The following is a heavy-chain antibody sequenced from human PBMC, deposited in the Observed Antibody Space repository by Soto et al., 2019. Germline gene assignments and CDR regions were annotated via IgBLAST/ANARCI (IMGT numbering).Heavy chain of an antibody. CDR2: INVGNGNT. Sequence: VASGKVSCKASGYTYISYSMHWVRQAPGQRLEWMGWINVGNGNTKYSQNFQGRVTINQDTSASTAYMELSSLTSEDTAVYYCAREKWGSGSRWLDPWGQGTLVTVSS. J-gene: IGHJ5*02. CDR1: GYTYISYS. CDR3: AREKWGSGSRWLDP. D-gene: IGHD6-19*01. V-gene: IGHV1-3*01.